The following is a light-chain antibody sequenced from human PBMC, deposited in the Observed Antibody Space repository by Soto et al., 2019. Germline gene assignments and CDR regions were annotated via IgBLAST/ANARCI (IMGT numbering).Light chain of an antibody. CDR2: GTF. V-gene: IGKV3-20*01. CDR3: QQYGSSGT. J-gene: IGKJ1*01. Sequence: DIVLTQSPGTLSLSPGERATLSCRASQSVSSSYLAWYQQKPGQAPRLLIYGTFSRATGIPDRFSGSGSGTDFTLTISRLEPEDFAVYYCQQYGSSGTFGQGTKVDIK. CDR1: QSVSSSY.